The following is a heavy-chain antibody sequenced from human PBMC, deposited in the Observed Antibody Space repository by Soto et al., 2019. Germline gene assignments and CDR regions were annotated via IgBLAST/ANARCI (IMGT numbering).Heavy chain of an antibody. Sequence: GGSLRLSCAASGFTFSSYAMSWVRQAPGKGLEWVSAISGSGGSTYYADSVKGRFTISRDNSKNTQYLQMNSLRAEDTAVYYCAKDMNKWNDGAFDSWGQGTLVTVSS. CDR3: AKDMNKWNDGAFDS. CDR1: GFTFSSYA. D-gene: IGHD1-20*01. CDR2: ISGSGGST. V-gene: IGHV3-23*01. J-gene: IGHJ4*02.